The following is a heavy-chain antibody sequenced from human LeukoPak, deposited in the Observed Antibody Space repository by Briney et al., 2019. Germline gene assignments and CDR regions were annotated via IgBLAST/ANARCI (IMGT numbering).Heavy chain of an antibody. Sequence: PSETLSLTCAVYGGSFSGYYWSWTRQPPGKGLEWIGEINHSGSTNYNPSLKSRVTISVDTSKNQFSLKLSSVTAADTAVYYCAREYSLAARSRHIDYWGQGTLVTVSS. J-gene: IGHJ4*02. CDR2: INHSGST. V-gene: IGHV4-34*01. CDR3: AREYSLAARSRHIDY. D-gene: IGHD6-6*01. CDR1: GGSFSGYY.